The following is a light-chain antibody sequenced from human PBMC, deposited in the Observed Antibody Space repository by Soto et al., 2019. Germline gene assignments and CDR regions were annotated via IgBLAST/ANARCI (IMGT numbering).Light chain of an antibody. Sequence: EIVMTQSPATLSVSPGERATLSCRASQSVNSYLAWYQQKPGQAPRLLIFGASSRATGIPDRFSGSGSGTDFTLTISRLEPEDFAVYYCQQYGSFFGQGTRLEIK. CDR1: QSVNSY. CDR2: GAS. V-gene: IGKV3-20*01. CDR3: QQYGSF. J-gene: IGKJ5*01.